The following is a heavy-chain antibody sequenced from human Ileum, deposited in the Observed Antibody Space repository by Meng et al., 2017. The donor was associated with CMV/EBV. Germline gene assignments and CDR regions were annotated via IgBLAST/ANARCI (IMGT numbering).Heavy chain of an antibody. V-gene: IGHV1-46*01. Sequence: SGKGSAFTFTSYHIHRLRQAPGQGLEWMRIIRSTDDNRGYAQKFQNRVTLTTDTSTSTVHMSLSTPGSADTAVYYCAREYDRTYYFDYWGQGALVTVSS. CDR3: AREYDRTYYFDY. CDR2: IRSTDDNR. D-gene: IGHD3-3*01. CDR1: AFTFTSYH. J-gene: IGHJ4*02.